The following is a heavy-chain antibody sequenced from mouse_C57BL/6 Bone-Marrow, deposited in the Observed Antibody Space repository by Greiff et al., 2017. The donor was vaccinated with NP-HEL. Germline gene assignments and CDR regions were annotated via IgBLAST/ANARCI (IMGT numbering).Heavy chain of an antibody. J-gene: IGHJ1*03. Sequence: EVQVVESGGGLVKPGGSLKLSCAASGFTFSDYGMHWVRQAPEKGLEWVAYISSGSSTIYYADTVKGRFTISSLRSEDTAMYYCARQDIVTTNWYFDVWGTGTTVTVSS. V-gene: IGHV5-17*01. CDR1: GFTFSDYG. CDR3: V. D-gene: IGHD2-5*01. CDR2: ISSGSSTI.